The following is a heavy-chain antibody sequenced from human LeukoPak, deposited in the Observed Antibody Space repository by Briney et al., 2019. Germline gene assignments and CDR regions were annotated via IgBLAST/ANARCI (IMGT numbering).Heavy chain of an antibody. V-gene: IGHV3-48*01. CDR3: ARDRLHYGEYEKTFDY. J-gene: IGHJ4*02. CDR1: GFTFSSYS. CDR2: ISYSSSNI. D-gene: IGHD4-17*01. Sequence: GGSLRLSCAASGFTFSSYSMNWARQAPGKGLEWVSYISYSSSNIYYADSVKGRFTISRDNGKNSLYLQMNSLRAEDTAVYYCARDRLHYGEYEKTFDYWGQGTLVTVSS.